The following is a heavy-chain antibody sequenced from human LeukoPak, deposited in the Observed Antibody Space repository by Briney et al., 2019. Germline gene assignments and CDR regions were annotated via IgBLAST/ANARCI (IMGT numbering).Heavy chain of an antibody. Sequence: ASVKVSCKASGYTFTSYDINWVRQATGQGLEWMGWMNPNSGNTGYAQKFQGRVTMTRNTSISTAYMELSSLRSEDTAVYYCARDGFLSYYDSSGYYYFQHWGQGTLVTVSS. D-gene: IGHD3-22*01. V-gene: IGHV1-8*01. CDR2: MNPNSGNT. J-gene: IGHJ1*01. CDR1: GYTFTSYD. CDR3: ARDGFLSYYDSSGYYYFQH.